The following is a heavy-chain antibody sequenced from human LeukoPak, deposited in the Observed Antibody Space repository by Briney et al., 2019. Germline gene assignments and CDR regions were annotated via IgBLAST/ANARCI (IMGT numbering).Heavy chain of an antibody. CDR3: ARGLGSGSYYPWYFDL. Sequence: SETLSLTCAVYGGSFSGYYWSWIRQPPGKGLEWIGEINHSGSTNYNPSLKSRVTISVDTSKNQFSLKLSSVTAADTAVYYCARGLGSGSYYPWYFDLWGRGTLVTVSS. J-gene: IGHJ2*01. CDR1: GGSFSGYY. V-gene: IGHV4-34*01. D-gene: IGHD1-26*01. CDR2: INHSGST.